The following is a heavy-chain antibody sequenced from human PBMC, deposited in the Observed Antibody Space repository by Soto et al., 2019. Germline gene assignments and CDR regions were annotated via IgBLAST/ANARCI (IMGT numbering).Heavy chain of an antibody. V-gene: IGHV1-18*01. CDR3: ARDGGDDILTGYTYYYYYYGMDV. CDR2: ISAYNGNT. J-gene: IGHJ6*02. D-gene: IGHD3-9*01. Sequence: ASVKVSCKASGYTFTSYGISWVRQAPGQGPEWMGWISAYNGNTNYAQKLQGRVTMTTDTSTSTAYMELRSLRSDDTAVYYCARDGGDDILTGYTYYYYYYGMDVWGQGTTVTVSS. CDR1: GYTFTSYG.